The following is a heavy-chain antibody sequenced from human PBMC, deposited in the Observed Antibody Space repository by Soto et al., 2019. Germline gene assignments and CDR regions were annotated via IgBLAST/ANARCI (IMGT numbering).Heavy chain of an antibody. D-gene: IGHD3-3*02. CDR3: AKDSISYNGIYDAFDV. CDR1: GFTFSNYA. V-gene: IGHV3-23*01. Sequence: VQLLESGGGLVQPGGSLRLSCESSGFTFSNYAMAWVRQTPGEGPEWVSTIGGGDDIFYAESVKGRFIISRDDSRSTMYLQMDNLRVEDTAIYFCAKDSISYNGIYDAFDVWGQGTVVTGSS. CDR2: IGGGDDI. J-gene: IGHJ3*01.